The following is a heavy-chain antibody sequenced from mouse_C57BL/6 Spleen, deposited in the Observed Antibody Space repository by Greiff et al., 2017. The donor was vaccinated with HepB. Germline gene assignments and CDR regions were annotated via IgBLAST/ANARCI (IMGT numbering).Heavy chain of an antibody. CDR2: ISGGGGNT. CDR3: ARQAWDAMDY. D-gene: IGHD4-1*01. CDR1: GFTFSSYT. V-gene: IGHV5-9*01. J-gene: IGHJ4*01. Sequence: EVQGVESGGGLVKPGGSLKLSCAASGFTFSSYTMSWVRQTPEKRLEWVATISGGGGNTYYPDSVKGRFTISRDNAKNTLYLQMSSLRSEDTALYYCARQAWDAMDYWGQGTSVTVSS.